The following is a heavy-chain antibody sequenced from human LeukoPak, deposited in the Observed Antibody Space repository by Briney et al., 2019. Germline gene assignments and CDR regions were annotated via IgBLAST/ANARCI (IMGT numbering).Heavy chain of an antibody. D-gene: IGHD3-10*02. V-gene: IGHV3-23*01. Sequence: GGTLRLSCAASGITFSSYGMSWVRQVPGKGLEWVSSISHTGGSPYYADSVKGRFTISRDNAKNSLYLQMNSLRAEDTAVYYCAELGITMIGGVWGKGTTVTISS. CDR2: ISHTGGSP. CDR3: AELGITMIGGV. J-gene: IGHJ6*04. CDR1: GITFSSYG.